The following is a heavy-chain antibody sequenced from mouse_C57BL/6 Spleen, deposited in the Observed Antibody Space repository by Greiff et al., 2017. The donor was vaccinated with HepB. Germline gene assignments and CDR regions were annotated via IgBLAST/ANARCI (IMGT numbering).Heavy chain of an antibody. Sequence: EVKVVESGPELVKPGASVKISCKASGYSFTDYNMNWVKQSNGKSLEWIGVINPNYGTTSYNQKFKGKATLTVDQSSSTAYMQLNSLTSEDSAVYYCARRLYDGYYFDYWGQGTTLTVSS. D-gene: IGHD2-3*01. CDR2: INPNYGTT. CDR3: ARRLYDGYYFDY. J-gene: IGHJ2*01. CDR1: GYSFTDYN. V-gene: IGHV1-39*01.